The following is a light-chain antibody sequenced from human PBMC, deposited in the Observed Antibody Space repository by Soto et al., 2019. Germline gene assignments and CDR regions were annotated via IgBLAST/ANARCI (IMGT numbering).Light chain of an antibody. J-gene: IGLJ1*01. Sequence: QSVLTQPASVSGSPGQSITISCTGTSSDVGGYNYVSWYQQHPGIAPKLLIYGVTNRPSGVSTRFSGSKSGNTASLTISGLQGEDEADYHCSSYTSASTLLYLFGTGTKVTVL. CDR1: SSDVGGYNY. CDR2: GVT. V-gene: IGLV2-14*01. CDR3: SSYTSASTLLYL.